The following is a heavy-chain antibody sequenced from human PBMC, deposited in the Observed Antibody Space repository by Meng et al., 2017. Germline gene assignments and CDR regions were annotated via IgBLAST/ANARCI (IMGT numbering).Heavy chain of an antibody. V-gene: IGHV7-4-1*01. D-gene: IGHD1-26*01. CDR1: GYLFTRFA. Sequence: KELEAQEETTCKASGYLFTRFAINCVIQAPEQEIGWMGWSNTIIGNPTYAQGFTERFGFSLDTSVSSAYLQICRQKAEDTAMYSCAREGRVDFVYWGKGALVTVSS. CDR2: SNTIIGNP. J-gene: IGHJ4*02. CDR3: AREGRVDFVY.